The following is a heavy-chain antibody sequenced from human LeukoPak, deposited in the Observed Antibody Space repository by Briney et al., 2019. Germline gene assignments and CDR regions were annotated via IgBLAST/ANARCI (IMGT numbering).Heavy chain of an antibody. CDR1: GGSISSYY. CDR3: ARDLRYYDILTGNNYYSYYYGMDV. CDR2: IYTSGST. Sequence: KASETLFLTCTVSGGSISSYYWSWIRQPAGKGLEWIGRIYTSGSTNYNPSLKSRVTMSVDTSKNQFSLKLSSVTAADTAVYYCARDLRYYDILTGNNYYSYYYGMDVWGQGTTVTVSS. J-gene: IGHJ6*02. D-gene: IGHD3-9*01. V-gene: IGHV4-4*07.